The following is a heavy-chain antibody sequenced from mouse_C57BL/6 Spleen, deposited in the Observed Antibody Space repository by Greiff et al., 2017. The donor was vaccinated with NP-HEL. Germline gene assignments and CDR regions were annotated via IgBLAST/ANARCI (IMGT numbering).Heavy chain of an antibody. CDR2: IHPSDSDT. V-gene: IGHV1-74*01. CDR1: GYTFTSYW. D-gene: IGHD2-5*01. CDR3: ATPYSNYVWFAY. Sequence: QVQLQQPGAELVKPGASVKVSCKASGYTFTSYWMHWVKQRPGQGLEWIGRIHPSDSDTNYNQKFKGKATLTVDKSSSKAYMQLSSLTSEDSAVYYCATPYSNYVWFAYWGQGTLVTVSA. J-gene: IGHJ3*01.